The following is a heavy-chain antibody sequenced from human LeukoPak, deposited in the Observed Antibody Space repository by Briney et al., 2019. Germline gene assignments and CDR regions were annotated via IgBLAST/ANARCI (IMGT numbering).Heavy chain of an antibody. Sequence: SETLSLTCTVSGVPISSYYWSWVRQPAAKGLEWIGRIHTSGSTNYNPSLRSRVTMSLATSKNQFSLKLSSVTAADTAVYYCGGSRVGYIDYWGQGTLVTVSS. CDR3: GGSRVGYIDY. J-gene: IGHJ4*02. CDR1: GVPISSYY. CDR2: IHTSGST. V-gene: IGHV4-4*07. D-gene: IGHD5-24*01.